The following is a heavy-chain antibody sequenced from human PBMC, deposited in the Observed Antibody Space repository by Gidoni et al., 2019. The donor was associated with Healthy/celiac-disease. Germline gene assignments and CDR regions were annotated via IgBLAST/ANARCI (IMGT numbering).Heavy chain of an antibody. CDR2: FDPEDGET. CDR1: GYTLPELS. CDR3: ATGYRTGYCSGGSCPNWFDP. D-gene: IGHD2-15*01. V-gene: IGHV1-24*01. Sequence: QVQLVQSGAEVKKPGASAKVSCKVSGYTLPELSMHWVRQAPGKGLEGMGGFDPEDGETIYSQKFQGRVTMTEDTSTDTAYMELSSLRSEDTAVYYGATGYRTGYCSGGSCPNWFDPWGQGTLVTVSS. J-gene: IGHJ5*02.